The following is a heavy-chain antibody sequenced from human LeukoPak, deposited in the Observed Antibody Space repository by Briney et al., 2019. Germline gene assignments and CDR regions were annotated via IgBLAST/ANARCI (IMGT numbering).Heavy chain of an antibody. CDR3: ARQDYDFWSGSPNWFDP. J-gene: IGHJ5*02. V-gene: IGHV1-69*13. D-gene: IGHD3-3*01. CDR2: VIPIFGTA. CDR1: GGTFSSYS. Sequence: ASVKVSFKASGGTFSSYSISWVRQAPGQGLEWMGGVIPIFGTANYAQKFQGRVTITADESTSTAYMELSSLRSEDTAVYYCARQDYDFWSGSPNWFDPWGQGTMVTVSS.